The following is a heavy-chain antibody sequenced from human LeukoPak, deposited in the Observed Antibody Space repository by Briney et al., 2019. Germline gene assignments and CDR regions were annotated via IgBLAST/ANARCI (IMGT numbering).Heavy chain of an antibody. CDR2: IYYTGST. CDR3: VREDGSGTYYRDY. Sequence: SETLSLTRTVSGGSISSDTYYWGWIRQTPGKGLEWIGTIYYTGSTYFNPSLKSRASISLDTSKNQFSLRLNSVTAADTAVYYCVREDGSGTYYRDYWGQGTPVTVSS. J-gene: IGHJ4*02. V-gene: IGHV4-39*07. CDR1: GGSISSDTYY. D-gene: IGHD3-10*01.